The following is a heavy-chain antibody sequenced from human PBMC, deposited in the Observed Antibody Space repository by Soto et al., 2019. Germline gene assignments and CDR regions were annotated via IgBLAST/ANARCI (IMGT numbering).Heavy chain of an antibody. CDR2: IYPCDSDT. J-gene: IGHJ4*02. Sequence: GESLKISCKGSGYSFTSYCIGWLRQMPGKGLEWMGIIYPCDSDTRYSPSFQGQVTISADKHISTDYLQWSSLNASDTAMYYCARQYRDYPPPFEYWAQGTLVTVSS. CDR1: GYSFTSYC. D-gene: IGHD4-17*01. V-gene: IGHV5-51*01. CDR3: ARQYRDYPPPFEY.